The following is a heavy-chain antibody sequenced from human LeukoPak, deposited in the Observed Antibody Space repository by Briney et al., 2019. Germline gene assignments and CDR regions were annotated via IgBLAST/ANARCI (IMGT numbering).Heavy chain of an antibody. CDR1: GFTFSSYG. CDR3: ARAPTSYYYFDY. CDR2: IWYDGSNE. D-gene: IGHD1-26*01. V-gene: IGHV3-33*01. Sequence: PGGSLRLSCAASGFTFSSYGMHWVRQAPGKGLEWVAVIWYDGSNEYYADSVKGRFTISRDNSKNTPYLQMNSLRAEDTAVYYCARAPTSYYYFDYWGQGTLVTVSS. J-gene: IGHJ4*02.